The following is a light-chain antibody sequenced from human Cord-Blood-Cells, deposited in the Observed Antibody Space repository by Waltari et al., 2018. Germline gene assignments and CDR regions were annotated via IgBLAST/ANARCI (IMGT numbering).Light chain of an antibody. Sequence: QSALTQTASVSGSPGQSITISCTGTSSDVGSYSLVSWYQHHPGKAPKLMIYEGSKRPSGVSNRFSGSKSGNTASLTISGLQAEDEADYYCCSYAGSSTVFGGGTQLTVL. CDR2: EGS. V-gene: IGLV2-23*01. J-gene: IGLJ7*01. CDR3: CSYAGSSTV. CDR1: SSDVGSYSL.